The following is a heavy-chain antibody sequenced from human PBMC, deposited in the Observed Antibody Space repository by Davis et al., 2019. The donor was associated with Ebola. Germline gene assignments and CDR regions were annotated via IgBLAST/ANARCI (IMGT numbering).Heavy chain of an antibody. CDR3: ARHTSRWPYYFDY. V-gene: IGHV4-59*11. D-gene: IGHD6-13*01. J-gene: IGHJ4*02. Sequence: SETLSLTCTVSGGSISSHYWSWIRQPPGKGLEWIGEINHSGSTNYNPSLKSRVTMSLDTSKNQFSLKLSSVTAADTAVYYCARHTSRWPYYFDYWGQGTLVTVSS. CDR1: GGSISSHY. CDR2: INHSGST.